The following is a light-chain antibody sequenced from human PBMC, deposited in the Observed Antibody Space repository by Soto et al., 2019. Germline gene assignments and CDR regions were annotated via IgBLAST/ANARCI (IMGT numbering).Light chain of an antibody. Sequence: DIQMTQSPSSLSASVGNRVTITCRASQSISTYLNWYQQKPGEAPKLLIYAASSLQSGVPSRFSGSGSGTDFTLTISSLQPEDFATYYCQQLNGYPLTFGGGTKVDIK. CDR3: QQLNGYPLT. CDR1: QSISTY. V-gene: IGKV1-39*01. CDR2: AAS. J-gene: IGKJ4*01.